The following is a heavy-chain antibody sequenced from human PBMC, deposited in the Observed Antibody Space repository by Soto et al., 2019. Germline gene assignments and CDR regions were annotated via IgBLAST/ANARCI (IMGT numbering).Heavy chain of an antibody. CDR3: ARVPPVVPAAPMFDP. D-gene: IGHD2-2*01. Sequence: QVQLQESGPGLVKPSQTLSLTCTVSGGSISSGGYYWSWIRQHPGKGLEWIGYIYYSGSTYYNPSLKSRVTISVDTSKNQFSLKLSSVTAADTAVYYCARVPPVVPAAPMFDPWGQGTLVTVSS. CDR1: GGSISSGGYY. CDR2: IYYSGST. J-gene: IGHJ5*02. V-gene: IGHV4-31*03.